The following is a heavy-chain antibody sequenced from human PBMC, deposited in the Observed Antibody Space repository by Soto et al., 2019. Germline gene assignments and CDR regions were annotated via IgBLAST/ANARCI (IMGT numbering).Heavy chain of an antibody. D-gene: IGHD6-13*01. V-gene: IGHV3-23*01. CDR3: AKDLVAAAVYYYYYGMDV. CDR1: GFTFSSYA. CDR2: ISGSGGST. J-gene: IGHJ6*02. Sequence: GGSLRLSCAASGFTFSSYAMSWVRQAPGKGLEWVSAISGSGGSTYYADSVKGRFTISRDNSKNTLYPQMNSLRAEDTAVYYCAKDLVAAAVYYYYYGMDVWGQGTTVTVSS.